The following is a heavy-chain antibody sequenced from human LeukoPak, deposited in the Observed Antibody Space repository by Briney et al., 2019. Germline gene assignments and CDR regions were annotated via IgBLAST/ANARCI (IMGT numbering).Heavy chain of an antibody. Sequence: GGSLRLSCAASGFTFSSYWMSWVRQAPGKGREWVANIKQDGSEKYYVDSVKGRFTISRDNAKNSLYLQMNSLRAEDTAVYYCARDEWIRDNWFDSWGQGTLVTVSS. D-gene: IGHD5-12*01. V-gene: IGHV3-7*01. CDR3: ARDEWIRDNWFDS. CDR2: IKQDGSEK. CDR1: GFTFSSYW. J-gene: IGHJ5*01.